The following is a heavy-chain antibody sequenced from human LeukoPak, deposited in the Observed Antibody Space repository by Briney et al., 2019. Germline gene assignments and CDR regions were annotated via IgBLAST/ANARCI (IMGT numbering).Heavy chain of an antibody. CDR2: IKQDGSEK. V-gene: IGHV3-7*01. CDR3: ARHPPYSSSWYYFDY. CDR1: GFTFSSYW. J-gene: IGHJ4*02. D-gene: IGHD6-13*01. Sequence: PGGSLRLSCAASGFTFSSYWMSWVRQAPGKGLEWVANIKQDGSEKYYVDSVKGRFTISRDNAKNSLYLQMNSPRAEDTAVYYCARHPPYSSSWYYFDYWGQGTLVTVSS.